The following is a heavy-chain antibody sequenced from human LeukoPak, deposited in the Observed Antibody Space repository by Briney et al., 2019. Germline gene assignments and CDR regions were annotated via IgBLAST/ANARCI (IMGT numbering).Heavy chain of an antibody. CDR3: AKNGDRGAYCSGGTCYPYYYYYMDV. V-gene: IGHV3-23*01. J-gene: IGHJ6*03. CDR2: ISSTGGTT. D-gene: IGHD2-15*01. CDR1: GFSFSDYY. Sequence: GGSLRLSCAASGFSFSDYYISWVRQAPGKGLEWVSAISSTGGTTYYADSVKGHFTISRDNSKNTVYLQMNSLSAEDTAVYYCAKNGDRGAYCSGGTCYPYYYYYMDVWGKGTTVTISS.